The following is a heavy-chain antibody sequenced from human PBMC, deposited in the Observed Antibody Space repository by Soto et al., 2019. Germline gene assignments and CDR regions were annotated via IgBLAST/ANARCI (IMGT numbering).Heavy chain of an antibody. V-gene: IGHV1-69*01. CDR3: ARVGHITNYGMAD. CDR2: IIPFFGTS. J-gene: IGHJ6*02. D-gene: IGHD1-26*01. CDR1: GGTFSSYP. Sequence: QVQLVQSGAEVKKPGSSVKVSCEASGGTFSSYPITWVRQAPGQGLEWMGGIIPFFGTSNYAQKFQGRVTITADGSTSTAYMELRSLRSEDTAVYYCARVGHITNYGMADWGQGTTVTVSS.